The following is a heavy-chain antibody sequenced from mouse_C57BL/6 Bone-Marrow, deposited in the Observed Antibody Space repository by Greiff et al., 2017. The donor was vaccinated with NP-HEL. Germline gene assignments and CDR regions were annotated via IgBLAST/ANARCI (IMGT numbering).Heavy chain of an antibody. D-gene: IGHD1-1*01. Sequence: QVQLQQSGPELVKPGDSVKISCKASGYAFSSSWMNWVKQRPGKGLEWIGRIYPGDGDTNYNGKFKGKATLTADKSSSTAYIQLSSVTSDDSAVYVCARSDGRAPFAYWGQGTLVTVSA. CDR2: IYPGDGDT. V-gene: IGHV1-82*01. CDR3: ARSDGRAPFAY. CDR1: GYAFSSSW. J-gene: IGHJ3*01.